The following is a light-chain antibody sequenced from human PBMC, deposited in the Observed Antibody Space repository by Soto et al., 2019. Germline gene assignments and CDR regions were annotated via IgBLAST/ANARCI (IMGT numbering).Light chain of an antibody. V-gene: IGKV1-5*01. J-gene: IGKJ5*01. CDR1: QTISRW. CDR3: QQYDNLPT. CDR2: AAS. Sequence: DIQMTQSPSTLFASVGDIVTITCRASQTISRWLAWYQQKPGKAPKLLIYAASTLQSGVPSRFSGSGSGTDFSFTISSLQPEDIATYYCQQYDNLPTFGQGTRLEIK.